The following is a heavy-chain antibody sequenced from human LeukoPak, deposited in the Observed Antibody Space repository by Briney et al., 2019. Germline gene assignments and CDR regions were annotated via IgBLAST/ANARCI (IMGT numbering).Heavy chain of an antibody. CDR3: ARDSLVITTLAAFDI. CDR1: GFTFSSYW. J-gene: IGHJ3*02. CDR2: IKQDGSEK. D-gene: IGHD3-22*01. Sequence: GGSLRLSCAASGFTFSSYWMSWVRQAPGKGLEWVANIKQDGSEKYYVDSVKGRFTISRDNAKTSLYLQMNSLRAEDTAVYYCARDSLVITTLAAFDIWGQGTMVTVSS. V-gene: IGHV3-7*01.